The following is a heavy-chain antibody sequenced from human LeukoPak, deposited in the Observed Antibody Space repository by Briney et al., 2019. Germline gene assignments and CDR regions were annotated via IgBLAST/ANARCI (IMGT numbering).Heavy chain of an antibody. CDR2: ISSSSSYI. CDR3: ATLYDFWSGYLVGAFDY. CDR1: GFTFSSYS. D-gene: IGHD3-3*01. J-gene: IGHJ4*02. Sequence: PGGSLRLSCAASGFTFSSYSMNWVRQAPGKGLEWVSSISSSSSYIYCADSVKGRFTISRDNAKNSLYLQMNSLRAEDTAVYYCATLYDFWSGYLVGAFDYWGQGTLVTVSS. V-gene: IGHV3-21*01.